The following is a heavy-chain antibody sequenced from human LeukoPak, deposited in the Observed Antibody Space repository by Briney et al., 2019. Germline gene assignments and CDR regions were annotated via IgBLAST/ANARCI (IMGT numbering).Heavy chain of an antibody. Sequence: GESLKISCKGSGYSFTSYWIGWVRQMPGKGLDWMGIIYPGDSDTTYSPSFQGQVTISADKSITTAYLQWRNLKASDTAMYYCARRDSSGYYYFDYWGQGTLVTVSA. CDR1: GYSFTSYW. CDR3: ARRDSSGYYYFDY. D-gene: IGHD6-19*01. CDR2: IYPGDSDT. V-gene: IGHV5-51*01. J-gene: IGHJ4*02.